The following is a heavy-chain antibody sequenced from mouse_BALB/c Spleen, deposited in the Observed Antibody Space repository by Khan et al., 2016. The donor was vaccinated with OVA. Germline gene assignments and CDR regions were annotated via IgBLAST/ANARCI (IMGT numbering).Heavy chain of an antibody. Sequence: VQLQQSGAELMKPGASVKISCKPTGYTFSSYWIEWVKQRPGHGLEWIGEILPGSNSTNYNERFQGKATITADTSSNTAYMQLSSLTSEDSALYDCARGNYYGSTSWFGYWGQGTLVTVSA. J-gene: IGHJ3*01. CDR2: ILPGSNST. CDR1: GYTFSSYW. CDR3: ARGNYYGSTSWFGY. V-gene: IGHV1-9*01. D-gene: IGHD1-1*01.